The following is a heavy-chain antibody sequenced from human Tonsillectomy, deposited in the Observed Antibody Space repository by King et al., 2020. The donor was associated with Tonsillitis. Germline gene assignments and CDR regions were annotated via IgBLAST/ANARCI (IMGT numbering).Heavy chain of an antibody. Sequence: AQLVQSGGGLVQIGGSLRLSCAASGFTFSSYAMSWVRQAPGKGLEWVSSISGSGGSTYSADSVKGRFTISRDNSKNTLYLQMNSLRAEDTAVYYCAKDKVATMPRDAFDLWGQGTMVTVSS. V-gene: IGHV3-23*04. D-gene: IGHD5-12*01. CDR2: ISGSGGST. J-gene: IGHJ3*01. CDR3: AKDKVATMPRDAFDL. CDR1: GFTFSSYA.